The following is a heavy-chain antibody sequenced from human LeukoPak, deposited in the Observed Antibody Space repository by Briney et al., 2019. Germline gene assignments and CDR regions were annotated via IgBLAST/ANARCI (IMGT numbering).Heavy chain of an antibody. CDR2: INWNGASA. Sequence: GGSLRLSCAASGFTFADYGMAWVRQAPGKGLEWVSGINWNGASAHYGDSVKGRFIISRDNAKNSLYLQVSSLRAEDTAKYHCARMTGQGYYYYYYMDVLGKGTTVTISS. V-gene: IGHV3-20*01. D-gene: IGHD3-10*01. CDR3: ARMTGQGYYYYYYMDV. CDR1: GFTFADYG. J-gene: IGHJ6*03.